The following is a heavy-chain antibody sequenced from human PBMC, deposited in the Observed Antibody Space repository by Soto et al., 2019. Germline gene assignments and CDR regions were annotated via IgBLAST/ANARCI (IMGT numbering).Heavy chain of an antibody. CDR3: ARHSPDFDWLSQFDY. Sequence: PSETLSLTCTVSGGSISSSSYYWGWIRQPPVKGLEWIGSIYYSGSTYYNPSLKSRVTISVDTSKNQFSLKLSSVTAADTAVYYCARHSPDFDWLSQFDYWGQGTLVTVSS. J-gene: IGHJ4*02. V-gene: IGHV4-39*01. CDR2: IYYSGST. D-gene: IGHD3-9*01. CDR1: GGSISSSSYY.